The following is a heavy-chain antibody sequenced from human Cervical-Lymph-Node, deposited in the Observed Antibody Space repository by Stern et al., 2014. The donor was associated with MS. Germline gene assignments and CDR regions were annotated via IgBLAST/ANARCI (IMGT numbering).Heavy chain of an antibody. CDR2: ISAYNVNP. CDR1: GYTFTSYG. D-gene: IGHD2-15*01. J-gene: IGHJ3*02. V-gene: IGHV1-18*01. Sequence: QVQLVQSGAEVKKPGASVKVSCKASGYTFTSYGISWVRQAPGQGLEGMGLISAYNVNPNYAQKLQGRVPMTTDSSSSTAYMELRSLRSDDTAVYYCARGLLGSENAFDIWGQGTMVTVSS. CDR3: ARGLLGSENAFDI.